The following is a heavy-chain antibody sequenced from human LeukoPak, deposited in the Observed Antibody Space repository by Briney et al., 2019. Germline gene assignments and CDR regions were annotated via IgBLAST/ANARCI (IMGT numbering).Heavy chain of an antibody. CDR1: GFTFSSYS. V-gene: IGHV3-48*01. J-gene: IGHJ6*03. D-gene: IGHD3-3*01. CDR2: ISSSSSTI. CDR3: ARVAPQDIWSGYYYYYYMDV. Sequence: GRSLRLSCAASGFTFSSYSMNWVRQAPGKGLDWVSYISSSSSTIYYAASVKGRFTISRDNAKNSLYLQMNSLRAEDTAVYYCARVAPQDIWSGYYYYYYMDVWGKGTTVTVS.